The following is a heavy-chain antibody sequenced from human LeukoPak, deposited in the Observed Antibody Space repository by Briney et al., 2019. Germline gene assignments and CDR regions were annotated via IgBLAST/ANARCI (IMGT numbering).Heavy chain of an antibody. CDR1: GFTFSRSW. V-gene: IGHV3-7*05. J-gene: IGHJ4*02. CDR3: VRGRLTTDY. CDR2: IKPDGSEK. Sequence: GGSLSLSCATSGFTFSRSWMTWVRQAPGKGLEWVGNIKPDGSEKYYVDSVKGRFTISRDNAKNSLYLQMISLRAEDTAVYYCVRGRLTTDYWGQGTLVTVSS. D-gene: IGHD1-1*01.